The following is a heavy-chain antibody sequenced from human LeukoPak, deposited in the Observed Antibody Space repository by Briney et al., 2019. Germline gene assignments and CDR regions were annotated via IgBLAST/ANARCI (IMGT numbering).Heavy chain of an antibody. Sequence: SETLSLTCAVYGGSFSGYYWSWIRQPPGKGLEWIGEIDHSGSTNYNPSLKSRVTISVDTSKNQFSLKLSSVTAADTAVYYCARGDSSGWSRCMDVWGQGTTVTVSS. CDR2: IDHSGST. J-gene: IGHJ6*02. CDR1: GGSFSGYY. D-gene: IGHD6-19*01. V-gene: IGHV4-34*01. CDR3: ARGDSSGWSRCMDV.